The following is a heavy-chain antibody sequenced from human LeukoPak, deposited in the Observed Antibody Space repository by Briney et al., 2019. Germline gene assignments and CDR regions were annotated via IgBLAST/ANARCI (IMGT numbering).Heavy chain of an antibody. CDR2: IFHDGRT. CDR1: GGSMKNYY. D-gene: IGHD6-19*01. Sequence: PSETLSLTCSLSGGSMKNYYWTWIRQPPGKGLEWIGYIFHDGRTNYSPSLKSRVSISVDTSKNQFSLRLDSMTAADTAVYFCARDVAHSQSRGWYYLDLWGQGTLVTVSS. V-gene: IGHV4-59*01. J-gene: IGHJ4*02. CDR3: ARDVAHSQSRGWYYLDL.